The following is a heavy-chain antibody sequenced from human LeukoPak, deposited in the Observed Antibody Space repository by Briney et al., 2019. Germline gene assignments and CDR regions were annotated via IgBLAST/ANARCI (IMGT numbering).Heavy chain of an antibody. CDR1: GYTFTGYY. D-gene: IGHD3-3*01. J-gene: IGHJ4*02. CDR3: ARYDFWSGYLH. CDR2: INLSSGGT. Sequence: ASVKVSCKASGYTFTGYYMHWVRQAPGQGLEWMGRINLSSGGTNYAQKFQGRVTMTRDTSISTAYMELSRLRSDDTAVYYCARYDFWSGYLHWGQGTLVTVSS. V-gene: IGHV1-2*06.